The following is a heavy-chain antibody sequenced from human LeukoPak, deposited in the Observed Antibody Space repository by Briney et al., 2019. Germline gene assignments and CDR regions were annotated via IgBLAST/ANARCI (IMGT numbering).Heavy chain of an antibody. CDR2: INHSGST. CDR3: ARARDIVVVVAVHFDY. J-gene: IGHJ4*02. Sequence: SETLSLTCAVYSGSFSGYYWSWIRQPPGKGLEWIGEINHSGSTNYNPSLKSRVTISVDTSKNQFSLKLSPVTAADTAVYYCARARDIVVVVAVHFDYWGQGTLVTVSS. D-gene: IGHD2-15*01. V-gene: IGHV4-34*01. CDR1: SGSFSGYY.